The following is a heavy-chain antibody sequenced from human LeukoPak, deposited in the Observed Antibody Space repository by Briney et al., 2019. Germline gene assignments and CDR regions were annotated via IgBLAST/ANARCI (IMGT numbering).Heavy chain of an antibody. D-gene: IGHD3-10*01. J-gene: IGHJ4*02. CDR2: IYYSGST. V-gene: IGHV4-30-4*01. CDR3: ARERPGNFDY. CDR1: GGSISSGDYY. Sequence: SETLSLTCTVSGGSISSGDYYWSWIRQPPGKGLEWIGYIYYSGSTYYNPSLKSRDTISVDTSKNQFSLKLSSVTAADTAVYYCARERPGNFDYWGQGTLVTVSS.